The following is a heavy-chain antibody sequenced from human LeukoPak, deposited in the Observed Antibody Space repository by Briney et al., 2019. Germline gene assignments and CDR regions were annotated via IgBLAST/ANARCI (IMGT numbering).Heavy chain of an antibody. V-gene: IGHV3-23*01. CDR2: IRGSGGNT. Sequence: GGSLRLSCAASGFTFSHYAMSWVRQAPGKGLEWVSGIRGSGGNTYYADSVKGWFTISRDNSKNTLYLQINSLRAEDTAVYYCAKDGYSSSWYYFDYWGQGTLVTVSS. CDR3: AKDGYSSSWYYFDY. CDR1: GFTFSHYA. J-gene: IGHJ4*02. D-gene: IGHD6-13*01.